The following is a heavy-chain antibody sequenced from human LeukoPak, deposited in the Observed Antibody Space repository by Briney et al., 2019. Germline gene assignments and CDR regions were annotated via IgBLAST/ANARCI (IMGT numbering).Heavy chain of an antibody. Sequence: GGSLRLSCAASGFTFSSYAMSWVRQAPGKGLEWVSAISGSGGSTYCADSVKGRFTISRDNSKNTLYLQMNSLRAEDTAVYYCAKIVVPAAHLGGMDVWGQGTTVTVSS. D-gene: IGHD2-2*01. V-gene: IGHV3-23*01. CDR1: GFTFSSYA. CDR3: AKIVVPAAHLGGMDV. CDR2: ISGSGGST. J-gene: IGHJ6*02.